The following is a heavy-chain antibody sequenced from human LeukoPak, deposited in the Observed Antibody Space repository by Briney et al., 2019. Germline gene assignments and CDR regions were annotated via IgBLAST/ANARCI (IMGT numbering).Heavy chain of an antibody. V-gene: IGHV3-21*01. Sequence: GGSLRLSCAASGFIFSSYTMNWVRQAPGKGLEWVSSISSSSSYIYFVDSVKGRFTISRDNAKNSLYLQMNSLRAEDTAVYNCAREVAGGFDIWGQGTMVTVSS. CDR3: AREVAGGFDI. CDR2: ISSSSSYI. J-gene: IGHJ3*02. D-gene: IGHD6-19*01. CDR1: GFIFSSYT.